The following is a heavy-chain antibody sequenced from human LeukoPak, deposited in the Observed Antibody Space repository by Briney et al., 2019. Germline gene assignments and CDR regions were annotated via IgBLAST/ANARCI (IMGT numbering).Heavy chain of an antibody. J-gene: IGHJ4*02. CDR2: VRYDGSNK. Sequence: GGSLRLSCAASGFTFSSYGVHWVRHAPGKGLEWVAFVRYDGSNKYYADSVKGRFTISIDNSKNTLYLQMNSLRAEDTAVYYCAKSARIGGVYYFEYWGQRTLVTVSP. CDR3: AKSARIGGVYYFEY. CDR1: GFTFSSYG. V-gene: IGHV3-30*02. D-gene: IGHD3-10*01.